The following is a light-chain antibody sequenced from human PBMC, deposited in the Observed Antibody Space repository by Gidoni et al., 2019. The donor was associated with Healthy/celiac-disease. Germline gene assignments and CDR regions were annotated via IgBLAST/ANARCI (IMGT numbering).Light chain of an antibody. CDR1: QGISSY. V-gene: IGKV1-9*01. J-gene: IGKJ2*01. CDR2: AAS. Sequence: DIQLTQSPSFLSASVGDRVTITCRASQGISSYLAWYQQKPGKAPKLLIYAASTLQIGVPARFSGSGSGTEFTLTISSLQPEDFAIYYCQQLNSYPATFGQGTKLEIK. CDR3: QQLNSYPAT.